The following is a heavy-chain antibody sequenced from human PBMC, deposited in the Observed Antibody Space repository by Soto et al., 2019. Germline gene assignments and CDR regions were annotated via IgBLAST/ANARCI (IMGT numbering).Heavy chain of an antibody. V-gene: IGHV1-69*06. D-gene: IGHD3-22*01. Sequence: QVQLVQSGAEVKKPGSSVKVSCKASGGTFSSYAISWVRQAPGQGLEWMGGIIPIFGTANYAQKFQGRVTITADKSTSTAYMELSSLRSEDTAVYYCASNYYDSSGYSPRDGMDVWGQGTTVTVSS. J-gene: IGHJ6*02. CDR1: GGTFSSYA. CDR2: IIPIFGTA. CDR3: ASNYYDSSGYSPRDGMDV.